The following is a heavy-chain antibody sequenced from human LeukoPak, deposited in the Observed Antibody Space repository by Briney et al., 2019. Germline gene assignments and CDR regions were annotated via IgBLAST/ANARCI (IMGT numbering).Heavy chain of an antibody. CDR3: ARGPYSYDSSGAFDI. V-gene: IGHV4-34*01. CDR1: GMSLYGYF. CDR2: ISQSGST. Sequence: SETLSLTCGVSGMSLYGYFWSWIRQPPGKGLEWIGEISQSGSTNYNPSLKSRVTILLDTSKNHFSVRLSPVTAADTAVYYCARGPYSYDSSGAFDIWGQGTMVTVSS. J-gene: IGHJ3*02. D-gene: IGHD3-22*01.